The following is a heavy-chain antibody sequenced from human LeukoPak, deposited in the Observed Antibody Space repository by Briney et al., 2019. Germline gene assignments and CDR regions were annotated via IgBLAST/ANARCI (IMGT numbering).Heavy chain of an antibody. V-gene: IGHV1-69*13. Sequence: SVKVSCKASGGTFSSYAISWVRQAPGQGLEWMGGIIPIFGTANYAQKFQGRVTITADESTSTAYMELSSLRSEDTAVYYCARVTLGQVYRMAHWFDPWGQGTLVTVSS. CDR3: ARVTLGQVYRMAHWFDP. D-gene: IGHD2-8*01. J-gene: IGHJ5*02. CDR2: IIPIFGTA. CDR1: GGTFSSYA.